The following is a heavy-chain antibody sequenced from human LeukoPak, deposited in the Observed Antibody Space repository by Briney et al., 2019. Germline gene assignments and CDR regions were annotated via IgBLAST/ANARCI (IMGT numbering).Heavy chain of an antibody. CDR1: GFTFSDYY. CDR3: ARVRYCSSTSCYTDAFDI. CDR2: ISSSGSTI. J-gene: IGHJ3*02. D-gene: IGHD2-2*02. V-gene: IGHV3-11*04. Sequence: GGSLRLSCAASGFTFSDYYMSWIRQAPGKGLEWVSYISSSGSTIYYADSVKGRFTISRDNAKNSLYLQMNSLRAEDTAVYYCARVRYCSSTSCYTDAFDIWGQGAMVTVSS.